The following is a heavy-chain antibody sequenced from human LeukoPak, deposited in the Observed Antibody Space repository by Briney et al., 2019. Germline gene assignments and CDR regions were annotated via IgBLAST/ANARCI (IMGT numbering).Heavy chain of an antibody. CDR3: ARRSYSSGWPFDY. D-gene: IGHD6-19*01. CDR1: GGSFDTYY. V-gene: IGHV4-34*01. Sequence: SETLSLTCTVSGGSFDTYYWTWIRQPPGKGLEWIGEINHSGSTNYNPSLKSRVTLSIDTSKNQFSVKLTSVTAADTAVYYCARRSYSSGWPFDYWGQGTLVTVSS. J-gene: IGHJ4*02. CDR2: INHSGST.